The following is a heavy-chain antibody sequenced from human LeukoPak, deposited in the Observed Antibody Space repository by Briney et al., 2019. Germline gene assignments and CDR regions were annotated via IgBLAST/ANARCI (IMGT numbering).Heavy chain of an antibody. CDR2: IYYRGST. CDR3: ARVEGGYYGSGSFDERGYSYGLSHFQH. D-gene: IGHD3-10*01. V-gene: IGHV4-39*07. Sequence: SETLSLTCTVSGGSISSSSYYWGWIRQPPGKGLEWIGSIYYRGSTYYNPSLKSRVTISVDTSKNQFSLKLSSVTAADTAVCYCARVEGGYYGSGSFDERGYSYGLSHFQHWGQGTLVTVSS. CDR1: GGSISSSSYY. J-gene: IGHJ1*01.